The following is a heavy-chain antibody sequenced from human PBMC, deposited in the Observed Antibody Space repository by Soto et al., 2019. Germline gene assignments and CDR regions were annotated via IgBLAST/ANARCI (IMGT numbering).Heavy chain of an antibody. D-gene: IGHD3-3*01. Sequence: EVQLVESGGGLIQPGGSLRLSCAASGFTVSSNYMSWVRQAPGKGLEWVSVIYGGGSTYYADSVKGRFTISRDNSKNTLYLQMNSLRAEDTAVYYCARALRSTIPPDYWGQGTLVTVSS. J-gene: IGHJ4*02. V-gene: IGHV3-53*01. CDR3: ARALRSTIPPDY. CDR1: GFTVSSNY. CDR2: IYGGGST.